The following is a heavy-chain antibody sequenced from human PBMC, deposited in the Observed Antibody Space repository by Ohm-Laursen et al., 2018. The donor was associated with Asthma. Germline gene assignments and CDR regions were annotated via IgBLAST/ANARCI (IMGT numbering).Heavy chain of an antibody. CDR1: GFTFRSYA. J-gene: IGHJ4*01. V-gene: IGHV3-30-3*01. D-gene: IGHD3-3*01. Sequence: SLRLSCAASGFTFRSYAMHWVRQAPGKGLEWVAVGGSYYDGGLKYYADSVNGRYTVSRDDSKNTLYLQMNSLRPDDTAVYYCARDVMEWYLPAFDFWGQGTLVTVSS. CDR3: ARDVMEWYLPAFDF. CDR2: GGSYYDGGLK.